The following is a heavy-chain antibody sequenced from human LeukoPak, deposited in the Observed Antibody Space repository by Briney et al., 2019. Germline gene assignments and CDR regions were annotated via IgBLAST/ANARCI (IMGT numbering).Heavy chain of an antibody. D-gene: IGHD3-22*01. CDR3: ARDSSGYYSPFGV. CDR2: IYYSGST. J-gene: IGHJ6*02. Sequence: TLSLTCTVSGGSISSGGYYWSWIRQHPGKGLEWIGYIYYSGSTYYNPSLKSRVTISVDTSKNQFSLKLSSVTAADTAVYYCARDSSGYYSPFGVWGQGTTVTVSS. CDR1: GGSISSGGYY. V-gene: IGHV4-31*03.